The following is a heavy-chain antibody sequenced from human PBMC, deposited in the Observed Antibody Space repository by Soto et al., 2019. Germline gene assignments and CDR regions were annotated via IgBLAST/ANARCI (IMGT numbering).Heavy chain of an antibody. Sequence: PSETLSLTCTVSGGSISSGGYYWSWIRQHPGKGLEWIGYIYYSGSTYYNPSLKSRVTISVDTSKNQFSLKLSSVTAADTAVYYCARYIKPPGYYDRRHNWFDPWGQGTQVTVSS. CDR3: ARYIKPPGYYDRRHNWFDP. J-gene: IGHJ5*02. CDR1: GGSISSGGYY. CDR2: IYYSGST. V-gene: IGHV4-31*03. D-gene: IGHD3-22*01.